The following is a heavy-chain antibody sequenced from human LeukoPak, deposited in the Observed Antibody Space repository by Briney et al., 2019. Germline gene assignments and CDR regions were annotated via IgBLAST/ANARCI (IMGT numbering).Heavy chain of an antibody. CDR2: IRYDGSNK. CDR1: GFTFSSYG. V-gene: IGHV3-30*02. D-gene: IGHD6-13*01. J-gene: IGHJ4*02. CDR3: AKQDETAAAGTVFDY. Sequence: PGGSLRLSCAASGFTFSSYGMHWVRQAPGKGLEGGAFIRYDGSNKYYADSVKGRFTISRDNSKNTLYLQMNSLRAEDTAVYYCAKQDETAAAGTVFDYXXXGXLXTVSS.